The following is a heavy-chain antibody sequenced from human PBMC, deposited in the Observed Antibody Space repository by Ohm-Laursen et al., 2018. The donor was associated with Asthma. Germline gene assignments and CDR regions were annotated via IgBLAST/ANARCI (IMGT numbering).Heavy chain of an antibody. Sequence: SLRLSCAASGFTFSDYYMSWIRQAPGKGLEWVSYISSSSSYTNYADSVKGRFTISRDNAKNSLYLQMNSLRAEDTAVHYCARWEYSSGWYGYWGKGTLVTVSS. CDR1: GFTFSDYY. CDR2: ISSSSSYT. V-gene: IGHV3-11*06. J-gene: IGHJ4*02. D-gene: IGHD6-19*01. CDR3: ARWEYSSGWYGY.